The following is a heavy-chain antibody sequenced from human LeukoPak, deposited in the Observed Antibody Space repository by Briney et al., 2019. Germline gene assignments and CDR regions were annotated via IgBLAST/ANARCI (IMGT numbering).Heavy chain of an antibody. CDR1: GFTFSSYG. CDR3: AKGRPYPAVGSSHFDY. D-gene: IGHD3-10*01. V-gene: IGHV3-30*18. CDR2: ISYDGSNK. J-gene: IGHJ4*02. Sequence: GVSLRLSCAASGFTFSSYGMHWVRQAPGKGLEWVAVISYDGSNKYYADSAKGRFTISRDNSKNTLYLQMNSLRAEDTAVYYCAKGRPYPAVGSSHFDYWGQGTLVTVSS.